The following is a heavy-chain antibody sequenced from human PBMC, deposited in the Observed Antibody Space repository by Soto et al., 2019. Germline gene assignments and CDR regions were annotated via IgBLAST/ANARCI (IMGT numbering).Heavy chain of an antibody. CDR1: GGSISSCY. CDR3: AREEEGYYYDSSGYGLSDY. V-gene: IGHV4-4*07. J-gene: IGHJ4*02. CDR2: IYTSGST. Sequence: SETLSLTCTVSGGSISSCYWSWIRQPAGKGLEWIGRIYTSGSTNYNPSLKSRVTMSVDTSKNQFSLKLSSVTAADTAVYYCAREEEGYYYDSSGYGLSDYWGQGTLVTVSS. D-gene: IGHD3-22*01.